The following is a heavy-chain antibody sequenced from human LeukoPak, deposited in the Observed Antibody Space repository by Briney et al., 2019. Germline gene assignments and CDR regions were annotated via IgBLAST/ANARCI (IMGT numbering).Heavy chain of an antibody. CDR2: IYYSGTT. J-gene: IGHJ3*02. CDR1: GGSISSNTFY. D-gene: IGHD2-15*01. V-gene: IGHV4-39*07. Sequence: PSETLSLTRTVSGGSISSNTFYWGCIRQPPGKGLEWIGSIYYSGTTYYNPSLKSRVTISVDTSKNQFSLKLNSVTAADTAVYYCARTPISGLIGGAFDIWGQGTMVTVSS. CDR3: ARTPISGLIGGAFDI.